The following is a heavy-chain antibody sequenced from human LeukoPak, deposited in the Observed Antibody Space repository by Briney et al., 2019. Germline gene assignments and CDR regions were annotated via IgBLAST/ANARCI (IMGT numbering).Heavy chain of an antibody. CDR2: INQGGSRL. Sequence: GGSLRLSCAGSGFTFGRYWMSWVRQAPGKGLEWVASINQGGSRLHYLDSVTGRFIISRDDAQNSLFLQMTRLRVDDTAVYYCARLKDDVTKLDYWGQGALVSVSS. J-gene: IGHJ4*02. V-gene: IGHV3-7*01. CDR3: ARLKDDVTKLDY. CDR1: GFTFGRYW. D-gene: IGHD2-8*01.